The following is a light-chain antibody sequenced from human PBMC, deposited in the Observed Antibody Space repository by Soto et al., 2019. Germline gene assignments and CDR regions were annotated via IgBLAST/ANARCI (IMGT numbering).Light chain of an antibody. V-gene: IGKV1-39*01. Sequence: DIQMTQSPSALSASVGDRVTITCRASQSITNYLNWYQHKPGQAPNLLIYAASTLQAGVPSRFRGSGSGTDFNLTISSLQPEDFATYFCQQSNSSPPTFGGGTKVEIK. CDR2: AAS. CDR3: QQSNSSPPT. J-gene: IGKJ4*01. CDR1: QSITNY.